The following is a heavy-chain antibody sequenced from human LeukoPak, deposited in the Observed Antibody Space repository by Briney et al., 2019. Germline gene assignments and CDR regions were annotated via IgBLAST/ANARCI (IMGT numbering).Heavy chain of an antibody. CDR1: GYTFTVYY. CDR2: INPNSGGT. D-gene: IGHD6-13*01. V-gene: IGHV1-2*02. CDR3: ATDLAAALEPS. Sequence: GASVTVSFTASGYTFTVYYMHWVRQAPGQGLEWMGWINPNSGGTNYAQKFQGRVTMTRDTSISTAYMELSRLRSDDTAVYYCATDLAAALEPSWGQGTPVTAAS. J-gene: IGHJ4*02.